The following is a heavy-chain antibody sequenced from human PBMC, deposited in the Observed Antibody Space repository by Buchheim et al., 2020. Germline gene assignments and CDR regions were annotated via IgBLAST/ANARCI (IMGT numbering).Heavy chain of an antibody. V-gene: IGHV4-59*01. Sequence: QVQLQESGPGLVKPSETLSLTCTVSGGSISSYSWSWIRQSPGKGLESFGYISYTGSTTYNPSLQSRVTISVDPSTHQFSLILNSVTAADTAVYYCARVGGTSYDSSGYYPEYFQHWGQGTL. CDR1: GGSISSYS. CDR3: ARVGGTSYDSSGYYPEYFQH. J-gene: IGHJ1*01. D-gene: IGHD3-22*01. CDR2: ISYTGST.